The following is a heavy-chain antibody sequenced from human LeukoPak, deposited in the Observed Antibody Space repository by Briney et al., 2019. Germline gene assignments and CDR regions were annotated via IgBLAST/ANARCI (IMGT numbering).Heavy chain of an antibody. CDR1: GFSVSNNY. V-gene: IGHV3-66*01. CDR2: IYSGNTN. CDR3: ATIGTGDYQDDS. J-gene: IGHJ5*01. Sequence: QAGGYLRLYSVVSGFSVSNNYVSWVRQAPGKGLEWVSVIYSGNTNKYAGSVKSRFTISRDNSKNTVYIQMSDLRAEDTALYYCATIGTGDYQDDSWGQGTLVTVSS. D-gene: IGHD3/OR15-3a*01.